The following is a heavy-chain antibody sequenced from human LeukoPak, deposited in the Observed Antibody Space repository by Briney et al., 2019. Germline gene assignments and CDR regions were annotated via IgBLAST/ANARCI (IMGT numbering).Heavy chain of an antibody. D-gene: IGHD2-8*01. J-gene: IGHJ4*02. CDR2: VSFDGSRE. V-gene: IGHV3-30*19. Sequence: GGSLRLSCAASGSTFSSYGMHWVRQAPGKGLEWVAVVSFDGSREYLADSVKHRFTISRDNSKNTLYLQMNSLTVEDTAFYYCARGYCATTNCPPHAIWGQGTLVTVSS. CDR1: GSTFSSYG. CDR3: ARGYCATTNCPPHAI.